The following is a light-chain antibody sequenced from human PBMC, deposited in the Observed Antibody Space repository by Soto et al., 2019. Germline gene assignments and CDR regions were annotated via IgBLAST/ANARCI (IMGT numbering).Light chain of an antibody. Sequence: IVLTQSPGTLSLSPWERATLSCRASQSVSNNYLAWYQQKPGQAPRLLIYGASTRATGIPDRFSGSGSGTHFTLTISRLEPGDFAVYYCQHFGGTTFTFGQGTRLEI. CDR2: GAS. V-gene: IGKV3-20*01. CDR1: QSVSNNY. J-gene: IGKJ5*01. CDR3: QHFGGTTFT.